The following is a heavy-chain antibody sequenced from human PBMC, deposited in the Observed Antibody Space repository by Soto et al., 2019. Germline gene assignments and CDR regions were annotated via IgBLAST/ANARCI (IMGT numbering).Heavy chain of an antibody. D-gene: IGHD3-22*01. CDR1: GFTFYSYS. Sequence: EVKLVESGGGLVRPGGSLTLSCVASGFTFYSYSMHCVRQPPGKGLEWVSSISSTGSFIDYLESVKGRFTISRDTANNLLLVHMISLKVEDTAMYYCPSETSPYSRSCFGQAFDLWGHGTMVTGSS. V-gene: IGHV3-21*06. J-gene: IGHJ3*01. CDR2: ISSTGSFI. CDR3: PSETSPYSRSCFGQAFDL.